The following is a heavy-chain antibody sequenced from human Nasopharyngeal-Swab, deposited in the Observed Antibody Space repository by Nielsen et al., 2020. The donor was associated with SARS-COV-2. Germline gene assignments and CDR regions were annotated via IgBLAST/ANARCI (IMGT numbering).Heavy chain of an antibody. V-gene: IGHV7-4-1*02. J-gene: IGHJ4*02. D-gene: IGHD6-19*01. CDR3: AREGDASVPGTLFDY. CDR2: INTNTGNP. CDR1: GYTFTNYA. Sequence: ASVKVSCKASGYTFTNYALNWVRQAPGQGLEWMGWINTNTGNPTYAQGFTGRFVFSLDTSVSTAYLQISGLKSEDTAVYRCAREGDASVPGTLFDYWGQETQVTVSS.